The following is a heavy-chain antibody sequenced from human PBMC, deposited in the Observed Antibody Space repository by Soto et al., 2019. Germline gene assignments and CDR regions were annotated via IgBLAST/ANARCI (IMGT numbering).Heavy chain of an antibody. D-gene: IGHD3-9*01. CDR1: GGTTGRDVYC. J-gene: IGHJ2*01. Sequence: PSGPVCLTGTVSGGTTGRDVYCRRWLRQNTEKGLEWIGYIYYSGSTYYNPSLKSRVTISVDTSKNQFSLKLSSVTAADTAVYYCARSFCVSGDDRYLHSFHGPLASDL. CDR2: IYYSGST. CDR3: ARSFCVSGDDRYLHSFHGPLASDL. V-gene: IGHV4-31*02.